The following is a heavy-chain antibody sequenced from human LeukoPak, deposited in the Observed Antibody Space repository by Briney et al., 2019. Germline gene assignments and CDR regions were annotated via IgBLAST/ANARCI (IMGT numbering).Heavy chain of an antibody. Sequence: GGSLRLSCAVSGFTVSTNYMSWVRQAPGKGLEWLSIIYKGGNTYYAGSVKGRFTISRDNSKNTVYLQMNSLSAEDTAVYYCARDYGSGSYWVGNDYWGQGILVTVSS. D-gene: IGHD3-10*01. CDR2: IYKGGNT. V-gene: IGHV3-53*01. CDR1: GFTVSTNY. J-gene: IGHJ4*02. CDR3: ARDYGSGSYWVGNDY.